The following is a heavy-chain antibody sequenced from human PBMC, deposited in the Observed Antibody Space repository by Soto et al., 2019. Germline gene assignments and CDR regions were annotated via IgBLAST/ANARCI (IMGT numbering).Heavy chain of an antibody. D-gene: IGHD3-3*01. J-gene: IGHJ4*02. Sequence: QVQLVQSGAEVKKPGASVKVSCKASGYTFTSYGISWVRQAPGQGLEWMGWISAYNGNTNYAQKPPGRVPKTTDPFKSRAYMGLRSLRSDDTAVDVCSRWSRSGQVEFCGQGTLVTVSS. CDR2: ISAYNGNT. CDR1: GYTFTSYG. V-gene: IGHV1-18*01. CDR3: SRWSRSGQVEF.